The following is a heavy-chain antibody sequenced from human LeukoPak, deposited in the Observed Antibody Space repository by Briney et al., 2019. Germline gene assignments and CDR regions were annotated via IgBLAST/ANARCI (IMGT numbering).Heavy chain of an antibody. CDR2: IYYSGST. J-gene: IGHJ4*02. CDR1: GGSISSGDYY. V-gene: IGHV4-30-4*01. D-gene: IGHD3-22*01. Sequence: SRTLSLTCTVSGGSISSGDYYWSWIRQPPGKGLEWIGYIYYSGSTYYNPSLKSRVTISVDTSKNQFSLKLSSVTAADTAVYYCARSTASSGLDYWGQGTLVTVSS. CDR3: ARSTASSGLDY.